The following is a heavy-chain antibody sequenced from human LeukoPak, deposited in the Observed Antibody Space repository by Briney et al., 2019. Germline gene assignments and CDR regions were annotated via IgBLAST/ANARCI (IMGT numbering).Heavy chain of an antibody. CDR3: ARGVGAAPQ. V-gene: IGHV3-30-3*01. CDR1: GFTFSSYA. J-gene: IGHJ4*02. CDR2: ISYDGSNK. D-gene: IGHD1-26*01. Sequence: GRSLRLSCAASGFTFSSYAMHWVRQAPGKGLEWVAVISYDGSNKYYADSVKGRFTISRDNSKNTLYLQMNSLRAEDTAVYYCARGVGAAPQWGQGTLVTVSS.